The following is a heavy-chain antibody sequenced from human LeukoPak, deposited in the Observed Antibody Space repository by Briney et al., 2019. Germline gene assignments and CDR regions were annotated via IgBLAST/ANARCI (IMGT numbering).Heavy chain of an antibody. V-gene: IGHV3-23*01. CDR3: AKITMVLGTDY. CDR1: GFTFSSYA. D-gene: IGHD3-10*01. J-gene: IGHJ4*02. CDR2: ISGTEGTT. Sequence: PGGSLRLSCAASGFTFSSYAMHWVRLAPGKGLEWVSGISGTEGTTYYADSVKGRFTISRDNSKNTLYLQMNSLRAEDTVVYYCAKITMVLGTDYWGQGTLVTVAS.